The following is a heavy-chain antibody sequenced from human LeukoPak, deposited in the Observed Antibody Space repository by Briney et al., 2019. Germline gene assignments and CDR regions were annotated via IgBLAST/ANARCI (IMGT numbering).Heavy chain of an antibody. CDR1: GYRFTDYW. CDR2: IYPGDSDT. V-gene: IGHV5-51*01. CDR3: ARGKEYSYGPFDY. D-gene: IGHD5-18*01. J-gene: IGHJ4*02. Sequence: GESLKISCKGSGYRFTDYWIGWVRQMPGKGLEWMGIIYPGDSDTRYSPSFQGQVTISADKSISTAYLQWSSLTASDTAMYYCARGKEYSYGPFDYWGQGTLVTVSS.